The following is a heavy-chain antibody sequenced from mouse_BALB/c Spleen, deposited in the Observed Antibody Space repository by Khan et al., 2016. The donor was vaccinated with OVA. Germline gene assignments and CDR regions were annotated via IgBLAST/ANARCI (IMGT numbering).Heavy chain of an antibody. D-gene: IGHD2-14*01. V-gene: IGHV2-2*01. J-gene: IGHJ3*01. CDR2: IRSGGNT. CDR3: ARNSYMYDFTY. Sequence: VQLKQSGPGLVQPSQSLSITCRVSGFSLTTYGVHWVRQSPGKGLEWLGVIRSGGNTDYNAAFISRLSISKDNSKSQVFFKMDILQAEDTGVYYCARNSYMYDFTYWGQGTLVTVSA. CDR1: GFSLTTYG.